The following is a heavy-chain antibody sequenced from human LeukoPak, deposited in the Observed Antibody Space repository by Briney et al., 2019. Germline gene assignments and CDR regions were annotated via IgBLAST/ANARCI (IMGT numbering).Heavy chain of an antibody. J-gene: IGHJ5*02. Sequence: ASVKVSCKASGYNFNDYYMHWVRQVPGQGFEWLGWINPKNGYATYAGNFLGRHTMTSDKSTSTISMDLISLRSDDTAIYYCAKAGRSDYFLRWFDPWGQGTLVTVSS. CDR1: GYNFNDYY. CDR2: INPKNGYA. V-gene: IGHV1-2*02. D-gene: IGHD3-10*01. CDR3: AKAGRSDYFLRWFDP.